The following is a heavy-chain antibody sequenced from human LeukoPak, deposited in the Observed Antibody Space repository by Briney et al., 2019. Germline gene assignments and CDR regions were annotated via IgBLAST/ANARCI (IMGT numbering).Heavy chain of an antibody. CDR3: ARFWAYGLGAFDI. CDR2: IIPILGIA. D-gene: IGHD3-10*01. Sequence: ASVKVSCKASGGTFSSYAISWVRQAPGQGLEWMGRIIPILGIANYAQKFQGRVTMTRDTSTSTVYMELSSLRSEDTAVYYCARFWAYGLGAFDIWGQGTMVTVSS. J-gene: IGHJ3*02. CDR1: GGTFSSYA. V-gene: IGHV1-69*04.